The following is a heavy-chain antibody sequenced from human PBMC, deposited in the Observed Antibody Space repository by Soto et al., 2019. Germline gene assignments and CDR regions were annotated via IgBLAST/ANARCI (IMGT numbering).Heavy chain of an antibody. V-gene: IGHV3-73*01. D-gene: IGHD3-10*01. Sequence: GGSLRLSCAASGFTFSGSAMHWVRQASGKGLEWVGRIRSKADNYATIYAASVKGRFTISRDDSKNTAYLQMNSLKTEDTAVYYCARPTTSESYDAFDIWGQGTMVTVS. CDR1: GFTFSGSA. CDR3: ARPTTSESYDAFDI. CDR2: IRSKADNYAT. J-gene: IGHJ3*02.